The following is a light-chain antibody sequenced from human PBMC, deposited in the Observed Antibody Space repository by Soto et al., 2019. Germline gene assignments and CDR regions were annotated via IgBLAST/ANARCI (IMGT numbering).Light chain of an antibody. J-gene: IGKJ4*01. Sequence: DIVMTQSPDSLAVSLGDRATINCRSSRSVFFSSNNKNYLAWYRQTPGQPPKLLISWASTRESGVPDRFSGSGSATDFTLTISSLQAEDVAVYYCQQYYSTPLTFGGGTKVDIK. CDR2: WAS. V-gene: IGKV4-1*01. CDR3: QQYYSTPLT. CDR1: RSVFFSSNNKNY.